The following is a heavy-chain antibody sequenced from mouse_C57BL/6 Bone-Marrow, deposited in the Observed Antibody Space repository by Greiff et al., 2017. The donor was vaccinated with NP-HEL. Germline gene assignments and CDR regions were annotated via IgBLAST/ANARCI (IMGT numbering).Heavy chain of an antibody. J-gene: IGHJ2*01. CDR2: IYPRSGNT. CDR1: GYTFTSYG. D-gene: IGHD2-3*01. CDR3: ASSWHIYDGYY. Sequence: QVQLQQSGAELARPGASVKLSCKASGYTFTSYGISWVKQRTGQGLEWIGEIYPRSGNTYYNEKFKGKATLTADKSSSTAYMELRSLTSEDSAVYFCASSWHIYDGYYWGQGTTLTVSS. V-gene: IGHV1-81*01.